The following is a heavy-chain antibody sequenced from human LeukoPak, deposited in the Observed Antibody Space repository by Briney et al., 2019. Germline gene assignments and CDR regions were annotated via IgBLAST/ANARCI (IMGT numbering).Heavy chain of an antibody. Sequence: GVLRLSCAASGFTFSSYVMSWVRQAPGKGLEWVSYINHNGKTIYYADSVKGRFTISRDNAKNSLYLQMNSLRDEDAAVYYCARDNDWAFDYWGQGTLVTVSS. CDR2: INHNGKTI. D-gene: IGHD3-9*01. CDR3: ARDNDWAFDY. V-gene: IGHV3-48*02. J-gene: IGHJ4*02. CDR1: GFTFSSYV.